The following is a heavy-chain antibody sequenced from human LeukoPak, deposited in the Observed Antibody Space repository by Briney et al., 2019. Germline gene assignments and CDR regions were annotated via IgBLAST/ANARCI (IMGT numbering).Heavy chain of an antibody. CDR2: IHHSGST. Sequence: SETLSLTCTVSDYSITSGYYWDWIRQPPGKGLEWIGSIHHSGSTDYNPSLKSRVIISVDTSKNQFSLKLSSVTAADTAVYYCARVSVDTAMVTPFDYWGQGTLVTVSS. CDR3: ARVSVDTAMVTPFDY. J-gene: IGHJ4*02. V-gene: IGHV4-38-2*02. D-gene: IGHD5-18*01. CDR1: DYSITSGYY.